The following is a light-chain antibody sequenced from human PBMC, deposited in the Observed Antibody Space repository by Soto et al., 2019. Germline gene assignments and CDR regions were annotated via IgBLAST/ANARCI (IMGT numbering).Light chain of an antibody. J-gene: IGKJ1*01. CDR2: GVS. CDR1: QSVSSTL. Sequence: EIVLTQSPVALSLSPGERATLSCRARQSVSSTLLTWYQQKPGQAPRLLIYGVSSRATGIPDRFSGSGSGTDFTLTMSRLEPEDFSVYFCKHYGDSSWTFGQGTMVEIK. V-gene: IGKV3-20*01. CDR3: KHYGDSSWT.